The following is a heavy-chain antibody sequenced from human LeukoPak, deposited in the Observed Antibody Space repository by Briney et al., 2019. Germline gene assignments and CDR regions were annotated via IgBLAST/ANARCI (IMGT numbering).Heavy chain of an antibody. J-gene: IGHJ4*02. CDR2: IYYSGST. V-gene: IGHV4-59*08. CDR1: GASISSYY. Sequence: SETLSLTCTVSGASISSYYWSWIRQPPGKGLEWIGYIYYSGSTNYNPSLKSRVTISVDTSKDQFSLKLSSVTAADTAVYYCVRHSTASGYLNYFDYWGQGTLVTVSS. CDR3: VRHSTASGYLNYFDY. D-gene: IGHD1-1*01.